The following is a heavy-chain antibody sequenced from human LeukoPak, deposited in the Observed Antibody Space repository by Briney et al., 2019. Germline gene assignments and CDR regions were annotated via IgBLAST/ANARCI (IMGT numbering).Heavy chain of an antibody. CDR2: IYHTGST. CDR3: ARDKKGSYSISSYTFYYYYMDV. CDR1: GGSISSGDYY. V-gene: IGHV4-30-2*01. D-gene: IGHD6-6*01. J-gene: IGHJ6*03. Sequence: PSETLSLTCTVSGGSISSGDYYWSWIRQPPGKGLEWIRYIYHTGSTYYNPSLERRVSISIDRSKNQFSLRLSSVTAADTAVYYCARDKKGSYSISSYTFYYYYMDVWGKGTTVTVSS.